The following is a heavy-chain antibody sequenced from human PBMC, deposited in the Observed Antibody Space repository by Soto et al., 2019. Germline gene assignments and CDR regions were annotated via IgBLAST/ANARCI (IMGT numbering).Heavy chain of an antibody. CDR1: GFTFSSYT. D-gene: IGHD3-3*01. CDR2: ISGSGGRT. Sequence: GGSLRLSCAASGFTFSSYTMSWVRRAPGKGLEWVSTISGSGGRTYYADSVKGRFTISKDNSKNTLYLQMSSLRAEDTAVYYCAKVPGFDYYGMDVWGQGSTVTVSS. CDR3: AKVPGFDYYGMDV. J-gene: IGHJ6*02. V-gene: IGHV3-23*01.